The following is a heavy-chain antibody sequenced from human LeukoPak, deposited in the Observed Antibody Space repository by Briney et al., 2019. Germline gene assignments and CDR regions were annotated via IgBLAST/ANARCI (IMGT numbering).Heavy chain of an antibody. V-gene: IGHV4-39*07. CDR2: IYYSGST. CDR3: ASLGAFDI. J-gene: IGHJ3*02. Sequence: SETLSLTCSVSGASIASTIYYWGWIRQPPGKGLEWIGNIYYSGSTYYTPSLKSRVIISIDTSKNQFSLKLNSVTAADTAVYYCASLGAFDIWGRGTMVTVSS. CDR1: GASIASTIYY.